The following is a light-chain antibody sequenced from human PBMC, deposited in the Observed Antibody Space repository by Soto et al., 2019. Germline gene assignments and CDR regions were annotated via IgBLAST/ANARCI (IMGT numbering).Light chain of an antibody. V-gene: IGKV3-11*01. Sequence: EIVLTQSPDTLSVSPGERATLSCRASQSVSSYLAWYQQKPGQALRLLIYDTFKRATGIPARFSGSGSGTDFTLTISSLQPEDFAVYYCVQRSTWPSTVGQGSKVEI. CDR3: VQRSTWPST. J-gene: IGKJ1*01. CDR2: DTF. CDR1: QSVSSY.